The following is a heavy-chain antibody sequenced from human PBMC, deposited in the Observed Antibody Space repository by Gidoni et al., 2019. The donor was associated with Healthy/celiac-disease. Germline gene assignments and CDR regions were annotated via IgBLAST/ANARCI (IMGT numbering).Heavy chain of an antibody. CDR1: GFTFSSYA. CDR2: ISGRGGSK. D-gene: IGHD3-22*01. CDR3: AKHAIYYYDSSGYPTPATSYYYYGMDV. V-gene: IGHV3-23*01. Sequence: EVQLLESGGGLVQPGGSLRLSCAASGFTFSSYAMRWVRKAPGKGLECVSAISGRGGSKYYSYSVNGRFTISRDNSKNTLYLQMNSLRAEDTAVYYCAKHAIYYYDSSGYPTPATSYYYYGMDVWGQGTTVTVSS. J-gene: IGHJ6*02.